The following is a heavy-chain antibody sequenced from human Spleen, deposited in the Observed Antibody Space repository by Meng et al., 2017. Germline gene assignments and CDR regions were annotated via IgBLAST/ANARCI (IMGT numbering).Heavy chain of an antibody. V-gene: IGHV3-33*01. CDR3: ARDQTYDTSGYLGYYFDF. D-gene: IGHD3-22*01. CDR1: GFTFSTYG. Sequence: GESLKISCTASGFTFSTYGMHWVRQAPGKGLEWVAVIWNDGGKEYYADSVKGRFTISRDNSENTLFLQMSSLRAEDTAVYYCARDQTYDTSGYLGYYFDFWGQGTLVTVSS. CDR2: IWNDGGKE. J-gene: IGHJ4*02.